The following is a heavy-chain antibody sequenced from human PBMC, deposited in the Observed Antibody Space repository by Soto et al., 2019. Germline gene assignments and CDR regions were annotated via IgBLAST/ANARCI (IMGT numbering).Heavy chain of an antibody. CDR2: INAGNGNT. CDR3: ARTDGYYFYDY. V-gene: IGHV1-3*01. CDR1: GYTFTIYA. J-gene: IGHJ4*02. D-gene: IGHD3-22*01. Sequence: ASVKVSCKASGYTFTIYAMHWVRQAPGQRLEWMGWINAGNGNTKYSQRFQGRVTITRDTSASTAYMELSSLRSEDTAVYYCARTDGYYFYDYWGQGTLVTVSS.